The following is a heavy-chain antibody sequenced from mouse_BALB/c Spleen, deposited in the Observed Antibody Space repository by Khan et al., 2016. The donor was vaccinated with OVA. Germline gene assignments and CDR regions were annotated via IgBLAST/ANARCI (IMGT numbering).Heavy chain of an antibody. D-gene: IGHD1-1*01. CDR1: GFTFSTFG. CDR3: TRLAYYYDSEGFAY. J-gene: IGHJ3*01. Sequence: EVELVESGGDLVKPGGSLKLSCAASGFTFSTFGMSWARQTPDKRLEWVATISTGGSYTYYPDIVKGRFIISRDNAKNTLDLQMSSLKSEDTAMYYCTRLAYYYDSEGFAYWGQGTLVTVSA. CDR2: ISTGGSYT. V-gene: IGHV5-6*01.